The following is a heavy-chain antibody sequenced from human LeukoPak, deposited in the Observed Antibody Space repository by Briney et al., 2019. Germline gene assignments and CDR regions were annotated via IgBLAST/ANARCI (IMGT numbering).Heavy chain of an antibody. CDR1: GFTFSSYW. CDR3: ARVMRGVVVTAIYYYYGMDV. J-gene: IGHJ6*02. Sequence: GGSLRVSCAASGFTFSSYWMSRVRQAPGKGLEWVANIKQDGSEKYYVDSVKGRFTISRDNAKNSLYLQMNSLRAEDTAVYYCARVMRGVVVTAIYYYYGMDVWGQGTTVTVSS. D-gene: IGHD2-21*02. CDR2: IKQDGSEK. V-gene: IGHV3-7*01.